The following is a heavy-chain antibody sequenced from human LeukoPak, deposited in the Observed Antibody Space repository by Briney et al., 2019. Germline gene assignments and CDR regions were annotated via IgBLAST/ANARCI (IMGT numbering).Heavy chain of an antibody. J-gene: IGHJ4*02. Sequence: GGSLRLSCAASGFTFSSSDMNWVRQAPGKGLEWVSAISGSGGSTYYADSVKGRFTISRDNSKNTLYLQMNSLRAEDTAVYYCAKDRSQADSSGWYEAAGLYYFDYWGQGTLVTVSS. CDR1: GFTFSSSD. CDR3: AKDRSQADSSGWYEAAGLYYFDY. V-gene: IGHV3-23*01. CDR2: ISGSGGST. D-gene: IGHD6-19*01.